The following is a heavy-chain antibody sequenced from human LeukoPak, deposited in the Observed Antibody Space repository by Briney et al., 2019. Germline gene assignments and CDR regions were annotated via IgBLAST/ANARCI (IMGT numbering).Heavy chain of an antibody. CDR1: GGIYRRYS. V-gene: IGHV1-69*16. CDR3: TTYGSNIAEYFEH. CDR2: IAPPLGTA. Sequence: SVTVSCKASGGIYRRYSITWVRQAPGQGLEWMGGIAPPLGTANYAQKFQGRVTITTDESTNTAYMELTSLTSEDAAVYYCTTYGSNIAEYFEHWGQGTLVSVSS. J-gene: IGHJ1*01. D-gene: IGHD4-23*01.